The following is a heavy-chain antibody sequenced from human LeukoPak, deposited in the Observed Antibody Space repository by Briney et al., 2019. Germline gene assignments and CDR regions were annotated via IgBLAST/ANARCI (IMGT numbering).Heavy chain of an antibody. CDR3: ARHCSGGSCLFDY. V-gene: IGHV4-59*08. Sequence: PSETLSLTCTVSGGSISSYYWSWIRQPPGKGLEWIGYINYSGSTNYNPSLKSRVTISVDTSKNQFSLKLSSVTAADTAVYYCARHCSGGSCLFDYWGQGTLVTVSS. D-gene: IGHD2-15*01. J-gene: IGHJ4*02. CDR1: GGSISSYY. CDR2: INYSGST.